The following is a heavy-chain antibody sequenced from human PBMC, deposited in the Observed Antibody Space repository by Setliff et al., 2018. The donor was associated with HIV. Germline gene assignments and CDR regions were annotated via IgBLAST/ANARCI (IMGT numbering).Heavy chain of an antibody. CDR2: ASYSGNA. Sequence: SETLSLTCTVSGGSISSDSYYWGWIRQSPGKGLEWIGYASYSGNADYNPSLKSRVTISVDTTKNQFSLKLTSMTAADTAIYYCARDYSTLGRSDDAFDMWGPGTMVTVSS. CDR1: GGSISSDSYY. V-gene: IGHV4-61*01. D-gene: IGHD3-3*01. J-gene: IGHJ3*02. CDR3: ARDYSTLGRSDDAFDM.